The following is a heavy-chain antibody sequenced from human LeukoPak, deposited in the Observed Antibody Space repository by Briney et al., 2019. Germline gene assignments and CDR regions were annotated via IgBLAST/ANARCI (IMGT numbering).Heavy chain of an antibody. Sequence: SETLSLTCTVSGGSISSYYWSWIRQPPGKGLVWIGYIYYSGSTNYNPSLKSRVTISVDTSKNQFSLKLSSVTAADTAVYYCARLGGAQGWFDPWGQGTLVTVSS. CDR1: GGSISSYY. CDR2: IYYSGST. D-gene: IGHD4-17*01. J-gene: IGHJ5*02. V-gene: IGHV4-59*08. CDR3: ARLGGAQGWFDP.